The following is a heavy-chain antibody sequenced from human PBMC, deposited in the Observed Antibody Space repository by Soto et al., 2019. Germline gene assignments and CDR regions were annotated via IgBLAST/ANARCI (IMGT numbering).Heavy chain of an antibody. Sequence: QVQLVQSGAEVKKPGASVKVSCKASGYTFTSYGISWVRQAPGQGLEWMGWISAYNGNTNYAQKLQGRVTMTTDTSTSTAYMELRSLRSDDTAVYYCARDRRSVLWFGELPWGMDVWGQGTTVTVSS. J-gene: IGHJ6*02. D-gene: IGHD3-10*01. CDR3: ARDRRSVLWFGELPWGMDV. V-gene: IGHV1-18*01. CDR1: GYTFTSYG. CDR2: ISAYNGNT.